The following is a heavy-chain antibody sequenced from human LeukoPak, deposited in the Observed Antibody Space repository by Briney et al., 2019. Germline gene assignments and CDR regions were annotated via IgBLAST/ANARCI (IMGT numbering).Heavy chain of an antibody. CDR2: IYTSGGT. J-gene: IGHJ4*02. D-gene: IGHD6-19*01. Sequence: SETLSLTCSVSDGSISNYYWTWIRQPAGKGLEWIGCIYTSGGTTYNPSLKSRVTMSVDTSKNQFSLKLSSVTAADTAMYYCARAAEYSSGWYLFDYWGRGILVTVSA. CDR1: DGSISNYY. CDR3: ARAAEYSSGWYLFDY. V-gene: IGHV4-4*07.